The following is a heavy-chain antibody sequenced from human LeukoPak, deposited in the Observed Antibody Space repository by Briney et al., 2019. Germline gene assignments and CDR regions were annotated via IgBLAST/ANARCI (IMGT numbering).Heavy chain of an antibody. CDR1: GFTFSSYA. J-gene: IGHJ5*02. D-gene: IGHD3-3*01. CDR3: ARDYDFWSGYFSFYP. Sequence: GGSLRLSCAASGFTFSSYAMSWVRQAPGKGLEWVSGISGSGGSTYYADSVKGRFTISRDNSKNTLYLQMNSLRAEDTAVYYCARDYDFWSGYFSFYPWGQGTLVTVSS. CDR2: ISGSGGST. V-gene: IGHV3-23*01.